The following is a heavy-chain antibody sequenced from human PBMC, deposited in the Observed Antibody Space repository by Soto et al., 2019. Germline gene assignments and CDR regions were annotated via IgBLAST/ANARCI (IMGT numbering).Heavy chain of an antibody. D-gene: IGHD2-21*01. J-gene: IGHJ4*02. Sequence: QVQLVESGGGVVQPGRSLRLSCAASGFTFNNYGMHWVRQAPGKGLEWAAVIWHDGSNEYYADSVRGRFTISRDNSKNTLYMQMNSLRAEDTAVYYCARAFPLTFDYWGQGTLVTVSS. CDR3: ARAFPLTFDY. V-gene: IGHV3-33*01. CDR2: IWHDGSNE. CDR1: GFTFNNYG.